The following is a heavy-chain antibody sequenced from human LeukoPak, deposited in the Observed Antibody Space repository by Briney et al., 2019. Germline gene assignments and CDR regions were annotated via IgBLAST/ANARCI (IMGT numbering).Heavy chain of an antibody. CDR2: ISSSGSTI. CDR1: GFTFSDYY. V-gene: IGHV3-11*04. D-gene: IGHD3-9*01. Sequence: GGSLRLSCAASGFTFSDYYMSWIRQAPGKGLEWVSYISSSGSTIYYADSVKGRFTISRDNAKNSLYLQMNSLRAEDTAVYYCARDGYYDILTGYSIGEFDYWGQGTLVTVSS. CDR3: ARDGYYDILTGYSIGEFDY. J-gene: IGHJ4*02.